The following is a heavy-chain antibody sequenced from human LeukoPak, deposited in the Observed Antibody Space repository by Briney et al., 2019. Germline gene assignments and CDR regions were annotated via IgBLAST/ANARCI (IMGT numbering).Heavy chain of an antibody. J-gene: IGHJ4*02. CDR1: GGTFSSYA. D-gene: IGHD2-2*01. V-gene: IGHV1-2*02. CDR3: ARALGYCSSTSCYALDY. Sequence: GSSVKVSCKASGGTFSSYAISWVRQAPGQGLEWMGWINPNSGGTNYAQKFQGRVTMTRDTSISTAYMELSRLRSDDTAVYYCARALGYCSSTSCYALDYWGQGTLVTVSS. CDR2: INPNSGGT.